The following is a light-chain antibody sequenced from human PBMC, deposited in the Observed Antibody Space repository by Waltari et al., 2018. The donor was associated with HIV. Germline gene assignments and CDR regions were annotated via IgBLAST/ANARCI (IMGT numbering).Light chain of an antibody. V-gene: IGKV4-1*01. CDR2: AGA. Sequence: DINLTQFPDSLSLSLGAMAAIPFRSESSVLSTSINVNYFAAYKERKGHPPRLLFSAGASRASGLPARFSATGSRTDFTLTIDNLQADDVGSYFCQQYYSTPTFGRGTRL. CDR3: QQYYSTPT. CDR1: SSVLSTSINVNY. J-gene: IGKJ5*01.